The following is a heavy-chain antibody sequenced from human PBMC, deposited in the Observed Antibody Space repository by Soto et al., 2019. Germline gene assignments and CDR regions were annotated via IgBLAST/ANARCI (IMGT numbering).Heavy chain of an antibody. CDR1: GGSIISSDFY. J-gene: IGHJ5*02. V-gene: IGHV4-39*07. CDR2: IFYLGSS. CDR3: ARGEGSYDSSGYYPPWGFDP. D-gene: IGHD3-22*01. Sequence: SGGSIISSDFYWGWVRQPPGKGLEWIGSIFYLGSSYYNPSPKSRVTISVDTSKNQFSLKLSSVTAADTAVYYCARGEGSYDSSGYYPPWGFDPWGQGTLVTVSS.